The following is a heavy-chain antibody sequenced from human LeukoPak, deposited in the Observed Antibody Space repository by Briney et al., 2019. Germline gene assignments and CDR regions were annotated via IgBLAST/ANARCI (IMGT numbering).Heavy chain of an antibody. D-gene: IGHD3-22*01. V-gene: IGHV1-46*01. CDR2: INPSGGST. CDR3: ARDYYDSSGYPS. CDR1: GYTFTSYY. J-gene: IGHJ5*02. Sequence: PGRSLRLSCAASGYTFTSYYMHWVRQAPGQGLEWMGIINPSGGSTSYAQKFQGRVTMTRDTSTSTVYMELSSLRSEDTAVYYCARDYYDSSGYPSWGQGTLVTVSS.